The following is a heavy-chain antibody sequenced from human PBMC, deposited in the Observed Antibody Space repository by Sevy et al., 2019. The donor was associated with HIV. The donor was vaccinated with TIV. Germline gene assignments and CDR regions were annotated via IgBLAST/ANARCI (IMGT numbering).Heavy chain of an antibody. J-gene: IGHJ4*02. CDR3: AREREEEDKSGAKFDY. CDR2: IKHDGSEQ. D-gene: IGHD3-10*01. Sequence: GGSLRLSCEVFGFNFRNYWMSWVRQAPGKGLEWVANIKHDGSEQYYLDSVKGRFTVSRDNGKKSLYLQMTGLGVDDAALYYGAREREEEDKSGAKFDYWGRGTLVTVSS. V-gene: IGHV3-7*01. CDR1: GFNFRNYW.